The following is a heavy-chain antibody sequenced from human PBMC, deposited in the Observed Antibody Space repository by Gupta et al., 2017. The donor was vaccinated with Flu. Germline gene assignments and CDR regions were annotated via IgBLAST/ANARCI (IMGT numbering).Heavy chain of an antibody. CDR3: ASPKQSCDTSSYFLDVFDI. CDR1: GVMFNSYA. V-gene: IGHV1-69*06. D-gene: IGHD3-22*01. Sequence: HVQLVQSGAEVKKPGSSVKVSCKASGVMFNSYALCWLRQAPGQGLEWMGGIIPMFGTTKYARKFQGRVTITADKSTSAAYMELSSLTSEDTAVYFCASPKQSCDTSSYFLDVFDIWGQGTMVTVSS. CDR2: IIPMFGTT. J-gene: IGHJ3*02.